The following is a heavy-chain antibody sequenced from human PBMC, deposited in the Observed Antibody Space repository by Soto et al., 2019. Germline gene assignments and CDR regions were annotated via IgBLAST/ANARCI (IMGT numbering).Heavy chain of an antibody. J-gene: IGHJ6*02. V-gene: IGHV3-48*03. CDR1: GFSFSDYE. D-gene: IGHD3-10*01. CDR3: TRGAGFFSGVDV. CDR2: ISFSGSTI. Sequence: RGSLRLSCAASGFSFSDYEMNWVRQAPGKGLEWIAHISFSGSTIYYADSVKGRFSISRDNSKNFLYLQMSGLRADDSAVYYCTRGAGFFSGVDVCGLGTTVPVYS.